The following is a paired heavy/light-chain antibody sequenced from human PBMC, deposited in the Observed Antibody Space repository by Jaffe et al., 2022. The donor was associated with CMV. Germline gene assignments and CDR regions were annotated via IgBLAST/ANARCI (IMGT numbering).Light chain of an antibody. CDR2: GKN. J-gene: IGLJ3*02. V-gene: IGLV3-19*01. CDR3: ASRDSSGNHWM. Sequence: SSELTQDPAVSVALRQTVRITCQGDSLTYYYAIWYQQKPGQAPIVVIYGKNNRPFGIPDRFSGYTSGNTASLTITGAQAEDEADYYCASRDSSGNHWMFGGGTKLTVL. CDR1: SLTYYY.
Heavy chain of an antibody. D-gene: IGHD3-22*01. CDR3: ARDHLYDNSWRLIDY. V-gene: IGHV3-33*01. CDR1: GFTFESHG. Sequence: QVQLVESGGGVVRPGRSLRLSCAASGFTFESHGLHWVRQAPGKGLEWVAVIWYDGSIQYYGDSVKGRFTISRDNFKNMLYLQLNSLRAEDTAVYYCARDHLYDNSWRLIDYWGQGTLVTVSS. CDR2: IWYDGSIQ. J-gene: IGHJ4*02.